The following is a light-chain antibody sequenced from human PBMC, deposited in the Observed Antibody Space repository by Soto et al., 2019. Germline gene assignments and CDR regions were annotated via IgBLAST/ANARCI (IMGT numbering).Light chain of an antibody. Sequence: DIQMTQSPSSLSASVGDRVTITCQASQDIADYLNWYQQKPGKAPKLLICDASNLETGVPSRFSGTRSGTDFAFTISSLQPEDTATYYCQQYDRSPLTFGGGTKVEIK. J-gene: IGKJ4*01. CDR3: QQYDRSPLT. CDR2: DAS. V-gene: IGKV1-33*01. CDR1: QDIADY.